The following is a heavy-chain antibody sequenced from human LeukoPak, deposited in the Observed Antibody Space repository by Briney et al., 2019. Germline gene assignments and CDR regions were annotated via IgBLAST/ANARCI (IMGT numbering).Heavy chain of an antibody. CDR1: GFTFSNYA. J-gene: IGHJ4*02. CDR2: VSGRDTST. D-gene: IGHD3-9*01. CDR3: AKWGDYDVLTGYYDSDY. Sequence: GATLRLSCSASGFTFSNYAMRWVPQAPGKGREGVSAVSGRDTSTYYTDSVKGRFTISRDNPKNTLYLQMNSLSAEDTAIYYCAKWGDYDVLTGYYDSDYWGQGTLVTVSS. V-gene: IGHV3-23*01.